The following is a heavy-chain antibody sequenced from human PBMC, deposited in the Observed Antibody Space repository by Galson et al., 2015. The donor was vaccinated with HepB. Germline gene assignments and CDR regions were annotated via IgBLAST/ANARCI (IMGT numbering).Heavy chain of an antibody. CDR3: ARQIGYSSGWYPYYFDY. J-gene: IGHJ4*02. CDR1: GGSISSYY. Sequence: ETLSLTCTVSGGSISSYYWSWIRQPPGKGLEWIGYIYYSGSTNYNPSLKSRVTISVDTSKNQFSLKLSSVTAADTAVYYCARQIGYSSGWYPYYFDYWGQGTLVTVSS. D-gene: IGHD6-19*01. CDR2: IYYSGST. V-gene: IGHV4-59*08.